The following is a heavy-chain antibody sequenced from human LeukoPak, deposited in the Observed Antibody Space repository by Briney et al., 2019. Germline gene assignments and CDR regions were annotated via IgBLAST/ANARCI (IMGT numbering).Heavy chain of an antibody. D-gene: IGHD3-22*01. CDR2: IIPILGIA. J-gene: IGHJ4*02. Sequence: ASVKVSCKASGGTFSSYAISWVRQAPGQGLEWMGRIIPILGIANYAQEFQGRVTITADKSTSTAYMELSSLRSEDTAVYYCARDSYYDSSGYPDYWGQGTLVTVSS. V-gene: IGHV1-69*04. CDR3: ARDSYYDSSGYPDY. CDR1: GGTFSSYA.